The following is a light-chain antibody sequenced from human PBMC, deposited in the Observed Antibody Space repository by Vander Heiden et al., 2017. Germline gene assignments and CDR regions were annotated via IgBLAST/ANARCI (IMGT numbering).Light chain of an antibody. J-gene: IGKJ5*01. CDR2: WAS. V-gene: IGKV4-1*01. Sequence: DTVMTQSPDSLAVSLGERAAINCKSSQSVLYSSNNKNYLAWYQQKPGQPPKLLISWASTRESGVPDRFSGSGSGTDFTLTISSLQAEDVAVYYCQQDYRTPLTFGQGTRLEIK. CDR1: QSVLYSSNNKNY. CDR3: QQDYRTPLT.